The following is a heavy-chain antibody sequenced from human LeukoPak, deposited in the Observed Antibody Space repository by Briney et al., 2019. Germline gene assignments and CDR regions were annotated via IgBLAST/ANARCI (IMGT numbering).Heavy chain of an antibody. CDR2: INPNSGGT. J-gene: IGHJ5*02. V-gene: IGHV1-2*02. Sequence: ASVKVSCKASGYTLTGYYMHWVRQAPGQGLEWMGWINPNSGGTNYAQKFQGRVTMTRDTSISTAYMELSRLRSDDTAVYYCARDLEVPAAPFDPWGQGTLVTVSS. CDR3: ARDLEVPAAPFDP. D-gene: IGHD2-2*01. CDR1: GYTLTGYY.